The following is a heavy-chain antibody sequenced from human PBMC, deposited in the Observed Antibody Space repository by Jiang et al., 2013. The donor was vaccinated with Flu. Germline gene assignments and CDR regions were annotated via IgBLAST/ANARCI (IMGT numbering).Heavy chain of an antibody. CDR1: GFTFGAYA. V-gene: IGHV3-23*04. Sequence: LVESGGGLVQPGGSLRLSCAASGASGFTFGAYALNWVRQGPGTGLEWVSTVSGSGSHTYYADSVKGRFTISRDNSKNMLYLQMNSLRAEDTAVYYCAKDIQGYNRPIDYWGQGTLVTVSS. CDR3: AKDIQGYNRPIDY. J-gene: IGHJ4*02. D-gene: IGHD5-24*01. CDR2: VSGSGSHT.